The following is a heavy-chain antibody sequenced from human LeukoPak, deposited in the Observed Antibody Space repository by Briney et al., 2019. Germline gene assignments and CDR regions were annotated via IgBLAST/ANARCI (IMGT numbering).Heavy chain of an antibody. J-gene: IGHJ4*02. V-gene: IGHV3-53*01. CDR2: IYGGGST. CDR1: GLSVSSNF. Sequence: GGSLRLSCAATGLSVSSNFMSWVRQAPGKGLEWVSVIYGGGSTYYADSVKGRFTISRDTPKNTLYLQMNSLRVEDTAVYYCAKDRRADYWGQGTLVTVSS. CDR3: AKDRRADY.